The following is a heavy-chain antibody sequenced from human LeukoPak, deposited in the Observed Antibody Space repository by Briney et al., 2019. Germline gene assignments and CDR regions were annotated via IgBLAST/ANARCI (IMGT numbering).Heavy chain of an antibody. V-gene: IGHV4-59*01. D-gene: IGHD6-13*01. CDR2: IYYSGST. Sequence: SETLSLTCTVSGGSISSYYWSWIRQPPGKGLEWIGYIYYSGSTNYNPSLKSRVTISVDSSKNQFSLKLSSVTAADTAVYYCAVGIAAEVFYGMDVWGQGTTVTVSS. J-gene: IGHJ6*02. CDR1: GGSISSYY. CDR3: AVGIAAEVFYGMDV.